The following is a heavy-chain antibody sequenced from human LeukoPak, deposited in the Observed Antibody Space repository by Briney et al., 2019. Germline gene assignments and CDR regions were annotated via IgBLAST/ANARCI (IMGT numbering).Heavy chain of an antibody. CDR2: IYPGDSDT. CDR3: ATEMTYCSSTSCPFDY. Sequence: GESLKISCKGSGYSFTSYWIGWVRQMPGKGLEWMGIIYPGDSDTRYSPSFQGQVTISADKSISTAYLQWSSLKASDTAMYYCATEMTYCSSTSCPFDYWGQGTLVTVSP. CDR1: GYSFTSYW. V-gene: IGHV5-51*01. D-gene: IGHD2-2*01. J-gene: IGHJ4*02.